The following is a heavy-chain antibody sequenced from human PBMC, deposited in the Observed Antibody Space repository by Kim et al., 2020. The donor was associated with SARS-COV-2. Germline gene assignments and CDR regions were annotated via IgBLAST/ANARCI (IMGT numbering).Heavy chain of an antibody. Sequence: TNYNPSLEGRVPISVDTSKKQFSLGLSSVTAADAAVYYCARHLRNWYFDLWGRGTLVTVSS. CDR2: T. V-gene: IGHV4-39*01. CDR3: ARHLRNWYFDL. J-gene: IGHJ2*01.